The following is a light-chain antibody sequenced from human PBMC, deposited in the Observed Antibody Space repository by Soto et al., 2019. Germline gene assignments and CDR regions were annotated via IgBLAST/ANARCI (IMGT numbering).Light chain of an antibody. CDR2: DAS. V-gene: IGKV3-11*01. Sequence: EIVLTQSQATLSLSQGERATLSSRASQRVSSYLAWYKQKPGQAPRLLIYDASNRATGIPARCSGSGSGTDFTLTISSLEPEDFAVYYCQQRSNWPPWTFGQGTKVEIK. CDR1: QRVSSY. CDR3: QQRSNWPPWT. J-gene: IGKJ1*01.